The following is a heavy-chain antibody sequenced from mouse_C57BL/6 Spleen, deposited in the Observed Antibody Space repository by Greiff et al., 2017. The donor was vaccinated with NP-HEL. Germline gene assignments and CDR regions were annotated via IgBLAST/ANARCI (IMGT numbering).Heavy chain of an antibody. D-gene: IGHD2-4*01. V-gene: IGHV1-62-2*01. J-gene: IGHJ4*01. CDR1: GYTFTEYT. Sequence: VQLQESGAELVKPGASVKLSCKASGYTFTEYTIHWVKQRSGQGLEWIGWFYPGSGSIKYNEKFKDKATLTADKSSSTVYMELSRLTSEDSAVYFCARHEDNYYEGGYYAMDYWGQGTSVTVSS. CDR2: FYPGSGSI. CDR3: ARHEDNYYEGGYYAMDY.